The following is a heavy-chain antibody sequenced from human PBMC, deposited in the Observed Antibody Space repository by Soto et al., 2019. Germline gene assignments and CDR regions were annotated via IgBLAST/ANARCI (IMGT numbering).Heavy chain of an antibody. Sequence: QVQLVESGGGVVQPGRSLRLSCAASGFTFSSYGMHWVRKAPGKGLEWVAVIWYDGSNKYYADSVKGRFTISRDNSKNKLYLQMNSLRAEDTAVYYCARPPVPIYGDYLLYAFDIWVQGTMVTVSS. V-gene: IGHV3-33*01. CDR2: IWYDGSNK. CDR1: GFTFSSYG. CDR3: ARPPVPIYGDYLLYAFDI. D-gene: IGHD4-17*01. J-gene: IGHJ3*02.